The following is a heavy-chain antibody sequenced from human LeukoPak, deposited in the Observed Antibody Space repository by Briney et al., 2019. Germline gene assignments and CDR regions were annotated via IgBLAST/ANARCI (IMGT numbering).Heavy chain of an antibody. J-gene: IGHJ6*02. CDR2: IIPIFGTA. CDR3: VSGTTNPGYCSSTSCYYYYGMDV. Sequence: SVKVSCKASGGTFSSYAISWVRQAPGQGLEWMGGIIPIFGTANYAQKFQGRVTITADESTSTAYMELSSLRSEDTAVYYCVSGTTNPGYCSSTSCYYYYGMDVWGQGTTVTVSS. V-gene: IGHV1-69*13. CDR1: GGTFSSYA. D-gene: IGHD2-2*01.